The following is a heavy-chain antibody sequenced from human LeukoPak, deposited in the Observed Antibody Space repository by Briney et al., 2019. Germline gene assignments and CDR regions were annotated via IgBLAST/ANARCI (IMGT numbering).Heavy chain of an antibody. CDR1: TXXXXG. J-gene: IGHJ4*02. CDR3: AREGHDY. V-gene: IGHV1-18*01. Sequence: TXXXXGXXXXRQAPGQGLEWMGWISAYNGNTNYAQKLQGRVTMTTDTSTSTAYMELRSLRSDDTAVYYCAREGHDYWGQGTLVTVSS. CDR2: ISAYNGNT.